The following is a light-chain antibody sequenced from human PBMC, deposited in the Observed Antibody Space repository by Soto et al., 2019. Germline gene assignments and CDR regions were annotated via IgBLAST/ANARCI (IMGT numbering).Light chain of an antibody. CDR2: EVS. CDR3: SSYTSSSTPLD. V-gene: IGLV2-14*01. CDR1: SSDVGGYNY. J-gene: IGLJ1*01. Sequence: QSALTQPASVSGSPGQSITISCTGTSSDVGGYNYVSWYQQHPGKAPKLMIYEVSNRLSGVSNRFSGSKSGNTASLTISGLHAEDEADFYCSSYTSSSTPLDFGTGTKLTVL.